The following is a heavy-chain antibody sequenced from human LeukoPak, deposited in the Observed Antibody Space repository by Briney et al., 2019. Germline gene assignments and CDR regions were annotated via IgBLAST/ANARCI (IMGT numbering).Heavy chain of an antibody. CDR1: GFTFSSYA. CDR2: ISGSGGNT. Sequence: PGGSLRLSCAASGFTFSSYAMTWVRQAPGKGLEWVSTISGSGGNTYYADSVKGRFTISRDNSKNTLYLQMNTLRAEDTAVYYCAKYGSGTYYNGLHWGQGTLVTVSS. CDR3: AKYGSGTYYNGLH. V-gene: IGHV3-23*01. J-gene: IGHJ4*02. D-gene: IGHD3-10*01.